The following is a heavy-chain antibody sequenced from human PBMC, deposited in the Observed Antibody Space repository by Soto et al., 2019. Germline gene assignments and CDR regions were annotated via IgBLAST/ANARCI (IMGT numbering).Heavy chain of an antibody. CDR1: GFSFNKYW. D-gene: IGHD3-22*01. CDR3: ARDDFYDSSANDAFDI. J-gene: IGHJ3*02. CDR2: IKEDGSEK. V-gene: IGHV3-7*01. Sequence: PGGSLRLSCAASGFSFNKYWMSWVRQAPGKGLEWVANIKEDGSEKYYVDSVKGRFTISRDNAKNSLYLQMNSLRAEDTAVYYCARDDFYDSSANDAFDIWGQGTMVTVSS.